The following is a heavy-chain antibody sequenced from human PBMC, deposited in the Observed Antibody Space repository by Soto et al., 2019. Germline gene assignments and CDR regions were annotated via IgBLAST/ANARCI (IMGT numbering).Heavy chain of an antibody. J-gene: IGHJ6*02. V-gene: IGHV3-23*01. Sequence: EVQLLESGGGLVQPGGSLRLSCAASGFTFSSYAMSWVRQAPGKGLEWVSAISGSGGSTYYADSVKGRFTISRDNSKNTLYLQMNSLRAEDTAVYYCANQIVVDEYYYYGMDVWGQGTTVTVSS. D-gene: IGHD3-22*01. CDR1: GFTFSSYA. CDR2: ISGSGGST. CDR3: ANQIVVDEYYYYGMDV.